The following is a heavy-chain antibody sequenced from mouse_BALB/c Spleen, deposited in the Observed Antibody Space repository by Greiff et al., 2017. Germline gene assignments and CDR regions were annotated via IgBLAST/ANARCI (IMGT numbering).Heavy chain of an antibody. CDR3: ANLGRGFAY. D-gene: IGHD4-1*01. V-gene: IGHV2-9*02. Sequence: VNVLESGPGLVAPSQSLSITCTVSGFSLTSYGVHWVRQPPGKGLEWLGVIWAGGSTNYNSALMSRLSITKDNSKSQVFFKMNSLQADDTAIYYCANLGRGFAYWGQGTGHCLC. CDR1: GFSLTSYG. CDR2: IWAGGST. J-gene: IGHJ3*01.